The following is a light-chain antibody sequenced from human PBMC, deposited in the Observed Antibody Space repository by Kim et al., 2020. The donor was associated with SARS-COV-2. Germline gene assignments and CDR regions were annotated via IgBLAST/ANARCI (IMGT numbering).Light chain of an antibody. Sequence: SYELTQPPSVSVSSGQTASITCSGEKLGNKYTSWYQQKPGQPPILVIYQDNKRPSGIPERFSGSNSGSTATLTISGTQTMDEADYYCQAWDSSFVVFGGG. CDR2: QDN. CDR1: KLGNKY. J-gene: IGLJ2*01. CDR3: QAWDSSFVV. V-gene: IGLV3-1*01.